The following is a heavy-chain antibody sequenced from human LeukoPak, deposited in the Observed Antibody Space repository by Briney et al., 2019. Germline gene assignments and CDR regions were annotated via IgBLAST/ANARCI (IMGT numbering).Heavy chain of an antibody. D-gene: IGHD2-15*01. CDR1: GYTFTSYG. Sequence: GASVKVSCKASGYTFTSYGISWVRQAPGQGLEWMGWISTYNGHTNYARKVQGRVTMTTDTSTSTAYMELRSLRSDDTAVYFCAREGGRYCSGGSCYSSNGWYGGLNYGGQGTLVTVSS. V-gene: IGHV1-18*01. CDR3: AREGGRYCSGGSCYSSNGWYGGLNY. J-gene: IGHJ4*02. CDR2: ISTYNGHT.